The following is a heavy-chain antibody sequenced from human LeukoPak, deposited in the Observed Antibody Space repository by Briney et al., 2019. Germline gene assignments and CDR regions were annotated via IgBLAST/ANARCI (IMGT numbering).Heavy chain of an antibody. Sequence: GASVTVSCKASGYTFTGYYMHWVRQAPGQGLEWMGRINPNSGGTNYAQKFQGRVTMTRDTSISTAYLQWSSLKASDTAMYYCARHTVMVRGGNWEDWGQGTLVTVSS. CDR3: ARHTVMVRGGNWED. D-gene: IGHD3-10*01. V-gene: IGHV1-2*06. CDR2: INPNSGGT. J-gene: IGHJ4*02. CDR1: GYTFTGYY.